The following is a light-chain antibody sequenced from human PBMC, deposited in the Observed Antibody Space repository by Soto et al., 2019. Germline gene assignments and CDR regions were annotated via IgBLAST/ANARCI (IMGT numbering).Light chain of an antibody. Sequence: DIQMTQSPSTLSASIGDRVTITCRASQSIDTSLAWYQQKPGKAPKLLISKASSLQSGVPSRFSGSGSGTEFTLTISSLKPDDFATYSCQHYNAYSRTFGQGTKVEVK. CDR1: QSIDTS. V-gene: IGKV1-5*03. J-gene: IGKJ1*01. CDR2: KAS. CDR3: QHYNAYSRT.